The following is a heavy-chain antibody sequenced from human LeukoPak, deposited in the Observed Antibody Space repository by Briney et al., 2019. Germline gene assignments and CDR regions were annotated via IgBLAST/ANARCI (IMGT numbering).Heavy chain of an antibody. CDR2: IDWDDDM. D-gene: IGHD2-2*01. Sequence: ESGPTLLNPTQTLTLTCTFSGFSLRKNGVGVGWIRQPPGRALEWLALIDWDDDMHYIPSLQSRLTITKDTSKNQVLITMTNIDPVDTATYYCANSHPKLGYCTSTSCYNWFDPWGQGTLVTVSS. CDR3: ANSHPKLGYCTSTSCYNWFDP. V-gene: IGHV2-5*02. J-gene: IGHJ5*02. CDR1: GFSLRKNGVG.